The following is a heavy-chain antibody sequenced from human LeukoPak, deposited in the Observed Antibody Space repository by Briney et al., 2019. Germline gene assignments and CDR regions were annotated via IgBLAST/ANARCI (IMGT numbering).Heavy chain of an antibody. CDR3: ARENNSGWYRKAAFDY. V-gene: IGHV1-2*02. CDR1: GYTFTGYY. CDR2: INPNGGGT. Sequence: ASVKVSFKSSGYTFTGYYIHWGRQAPGQGLEWMGWINPNGGGTNYAQNVQGRVTMTRDTSISTAYMELSRLRSDDTAIYYCARENNSGWYRKAAFDYWGQGTLVTVTS. J-gene: IGHJ4*02. D-gene: IGHD6-19*01.